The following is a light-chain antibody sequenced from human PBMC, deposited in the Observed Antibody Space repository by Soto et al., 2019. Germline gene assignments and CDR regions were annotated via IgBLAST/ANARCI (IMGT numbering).Light chain of an antibody. CDR3: QPRRT. V-gene: IGKV3-11*01. Sequence: EIVLTQSPATLSLSPGERATLSCRTSQTVSSYLAWYQQKPGQAPRVLVYDASDRATGIPARFSGSGSGTDFTLTVRRLEPEDFAVYYCQPRRTFGQGTRLEI. J-gene: IGKJ5*01. CDR2: DAS. CDR1: QTVSSY.